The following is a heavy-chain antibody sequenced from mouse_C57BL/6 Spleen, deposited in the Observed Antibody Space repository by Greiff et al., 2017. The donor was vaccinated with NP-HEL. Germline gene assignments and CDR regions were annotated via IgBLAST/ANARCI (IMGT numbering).Heavy chain of an antibody. CDR2: IYPGDGDT. CDR3: ARSATPGYFDV. CDR1: GYAFSSSW. D-gene: IGHD1-2*01. J-gene: IGHJ1*03. Sequence: QVQLQQSGPELVKPGASVKISCKASGYAFSSSWMNWVKQRPGKGLEWIGRIYPGDGDTNYNGKFKGKATLTADKSSSTAYMQLSSLPSEDSAVYFCARSATPGYFDVWGTGTTVTVSS. V-gene: IGHV1-82*01.